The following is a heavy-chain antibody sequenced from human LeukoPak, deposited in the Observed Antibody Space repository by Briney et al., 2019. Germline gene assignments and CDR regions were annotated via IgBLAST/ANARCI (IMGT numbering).Heavy chain of an antibody. J-gene: IGHJ3*02. V-gene: IGHV1-18*04. CDR2: ISAYNGNT. Sequence: ASVKVSCKASGHTFTGYYMHWVRQAPGQGLEWMGWISAYNGNTNYAQKLQGRVTMTTDTSTSTAYMELRSLRSDDTAVYYCAREGGLDAFDIWGQGTMVTVSS. CDR1: GHTFTGYY. D-gene: IGHD3/OR15-3a*01. CDR3: AREGGLDAFDI.